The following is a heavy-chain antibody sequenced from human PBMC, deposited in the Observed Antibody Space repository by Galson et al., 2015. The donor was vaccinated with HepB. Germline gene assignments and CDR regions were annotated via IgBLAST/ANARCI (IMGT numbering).Heavy chain of an antibody. CDR1: GYTFTSYG. Sequence: SVKVSCKASGYTFTSYGISWVRQAPGQGLEWMGWISAYNGNTNYAQKLQGRVTMTTDTSTSTAYMELRSLRSDDTAVYYCARGIPGSSVAGTSSDLDYWGQGTLVTVSS. V-gene: IGHV1-18*01. J-gene: IGHJ4*02. CDR3: ARGIPGSSVAGTSSDLDY. CDR2: ISAYNGNT. D-gene: IGHD6-19*01.